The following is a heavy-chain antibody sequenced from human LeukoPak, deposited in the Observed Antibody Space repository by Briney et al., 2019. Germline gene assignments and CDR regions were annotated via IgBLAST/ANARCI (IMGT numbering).Heavy chain of an antibody. V-gene: IGHV3-21*01. CDR1: GFTFSSYS. Sequence: GGSLRLSCAASGFTFSSYSMNWVRQAPGRGLEWVSSISSSSSYIYYADSVKGRFTISRDNAKNSLYLQMNSLRAEDTAVYYCAHECGSSGSYAFDIWGQGTMVTVSS. CDR2: ISSSSSYI. J-gene: IGHJ3*02. CDR3: AHECGSSGSYAFDI. D-gene: IGHD3-22*01.